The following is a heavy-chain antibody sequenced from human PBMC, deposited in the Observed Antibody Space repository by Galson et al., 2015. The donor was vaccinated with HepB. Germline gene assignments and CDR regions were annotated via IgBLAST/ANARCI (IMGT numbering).Heavy chain of an antibody. CDR1: GGSFSGYY. J-gene: IGHJ3*02. CDR2: INHSGST. V-gene: IGHV4-34*01. CDR3: ARARKTYDYVWGSYRHRDAFDI. D-gene: IGHD3-16*02. Sequence: ETLSLTCAVYGGSFSGYYWSWIRQPPGEGLEWIGEINHSGSTNYNPSLKSRVTISVDTSKNQFSLKLSSVTAADKAVYYCARARKTYDYVWGSYRHRDAFDIWGQGTMVTVSS.